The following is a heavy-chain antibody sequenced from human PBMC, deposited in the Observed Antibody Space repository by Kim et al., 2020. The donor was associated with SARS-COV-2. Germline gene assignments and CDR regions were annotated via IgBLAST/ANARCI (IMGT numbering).Heavy chain of an antibody. V-gene: IGHV4-31*03. CDR3: ARGGTVTTLKYYFDY. J-gene: IGHJ4*02. CDR2: IYYSGST. D-gene: IGHD4-4*01. CDR1: GGSISSGGYY. Sequence: TLSLTCTVSGGSISSGGYYWSWIRQHPGKGLEWIGYIYYSGSTYYNPSLKSRVTISVDTSKNQFSLKLSSVTAADTAVYYCARGGTVTTLKYYFDYWGQGTLVTVSS.